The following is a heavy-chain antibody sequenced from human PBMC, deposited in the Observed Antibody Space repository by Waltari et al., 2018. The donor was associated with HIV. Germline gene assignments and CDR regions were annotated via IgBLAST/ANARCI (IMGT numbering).Heavy chain of an antibody. Sequence: QVQLQESGPGLVKPSETLSLTCPVSGGSISSYYWSWIRQPPGKGLEWIGYIYYSGSTNYNPSLKSRVTISVDTSKNQFSLKLSSVTAADTAVYYCARQPRGDGYNFGACDIWGQGTMVTVSS. D-gene: IGHD5-12*01. CDR3: ARQPRGDGYNFGACDI. V-gene: IGHV4-59*08. CDR1: GGSISSYY. J-gene: IGHJ3*02. CDR2: IYYSGST.